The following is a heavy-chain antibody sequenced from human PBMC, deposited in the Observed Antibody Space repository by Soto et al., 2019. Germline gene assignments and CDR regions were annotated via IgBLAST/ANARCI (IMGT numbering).Heavy chain of an antibody. CDR3: ARSEGRDRYSFDY. CDR2: INPSGGIA. V-gene: IGHV1-46*01. J-gene: IGHJ4*02. Sequence: ASVKVSCKASGYTFTSHYVHWVRQAPGQGLEWMGIINPSGGIATYAQKFQGKVTVTRDTSTSTVYMELSSLRSEDTAVYYCARSEGRDRYSFDYWGPGTLGTVAS. D-gene: IGHD4-4*01. CDR1: GYTFTSHY.